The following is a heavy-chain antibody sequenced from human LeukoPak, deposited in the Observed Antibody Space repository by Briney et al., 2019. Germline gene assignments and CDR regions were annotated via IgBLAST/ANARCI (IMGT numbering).Heavy chain of an antibody. J-gene: IGHJ4*02. CDR1: GVTFSSYA. D-gene: IGHD3-10*01. CDR2: ISGSGGST. V-gene: IGHV3-23*01. CDR3: ARSSRGVQGVITPPKY. Sequence: GGSLRLSCAASGVTFSSYAMSWVRQAPGKGLEWVSAISGSGGSTYYADSVKGRFTISRDNSKNTLYLQMNSLRAEDTAVYYCARSSRGVQGVITPPKYWGQGTLVTVSS.